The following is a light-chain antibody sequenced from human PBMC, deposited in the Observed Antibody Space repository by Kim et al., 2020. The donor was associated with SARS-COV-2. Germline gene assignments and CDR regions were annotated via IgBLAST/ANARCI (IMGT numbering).Light chain of an antibody. CDR3: LQHNRSPLT. Sequence: DIQMTQSPSSLSASVGDRVTITCRASQGISTDLGWYQQKPGKPPKYLVYSASTLQPGAPSRFSGSGSGTEFTLTISSLQPEDFATYYCLQHNRSPLTFGGGTKLEI. V-gene: IGKV1-17*01. J-gene: IGKJ4*01. CDR2: SAS. CDR1: QGISTD.